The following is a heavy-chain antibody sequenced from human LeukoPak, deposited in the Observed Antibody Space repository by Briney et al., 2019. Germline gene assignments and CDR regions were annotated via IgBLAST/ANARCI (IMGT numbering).Heavy chain of an antibody. CDR1: GYTFSGYS. Sequence: ASVKVSCKASGYTFSGYSMHWVRQAPGQGPEWMGMVNPSSGSATYAQKVQGRVTMTRDTSTSTAYMELRSLRSDDTAVYYCARDGNYFYYMDVWGKGTTVTVSS. D-gene: IGHD1-1*01. CDR2: VNPSSGSA. CDR3: ARDGNYFYYMDV. J-gene: IGHJ6*03. V-gene: IGHV1-46*01.